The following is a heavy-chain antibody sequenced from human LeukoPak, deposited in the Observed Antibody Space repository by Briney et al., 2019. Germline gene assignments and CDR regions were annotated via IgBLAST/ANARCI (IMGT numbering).Heavy chain of an antibody. V-gene: IGHV3-7*01. CDR3: AKDADSVAGGRSDAFGI. D-gene: IGHD6-19*01. Sequence: GGSLRLSCAASGLIFSKYWMTWVRQAPGKGLEWVASIKPDGSEKYYLDSVKGRFTISRDNSRDSLYLQMTSLRDDDTPVYYCAKDADSVAGGRSDAFGIWGQGTMVTVSS. CDR1: GLIFSKYW. CDR2: IKPDGSEK. J-gene: IGHJ3*02.